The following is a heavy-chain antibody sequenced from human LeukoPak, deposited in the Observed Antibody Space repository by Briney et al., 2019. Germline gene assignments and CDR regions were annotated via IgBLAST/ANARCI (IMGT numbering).Heavy chain of an antibody. CDR2: LSGSGGST. CDR3: AKSPHVQALVYYLDP. V-gene: IGHV3-23*01. J-gene: IGHJ5*02. CDR1: GFTFSSYA. D-gene: IGHD3-22*01. Sequence: GGSLRLSCAASGFTFSSYAMSWVRQAPGKGLEWVSSLSGSGGSTHYADSVKGRFTISRDNSKNTLYLQMNSLRAEDTAVYYCAKSPHVQALVYYLDPWGQGTLVTVSS.